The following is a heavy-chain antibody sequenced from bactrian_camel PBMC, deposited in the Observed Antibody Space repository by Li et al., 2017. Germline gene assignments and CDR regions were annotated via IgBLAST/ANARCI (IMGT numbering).Heavy chain of an antibody. V-gene: IGHV3S53*01. CDR1: GNTRNTHC. CDR3: AAAGSVNRVVVVPAGTKCRTEYKY. D-gene: IGHD7*01. Sequence: QVQLVESGGASVQTGGSLRLSCAFSGNTRNTHCMAWFRQGPGKERVGIAMSDSGGGTTYADSVKGRYTISRDNAKNTLYLQMNSLKPEDTAMYYCAAAGSVNRVVVVPAGTKCRTEYKYWGQGTQVTVS. CDR2: SDSGGGT. J-gene: IGHJ4*01.